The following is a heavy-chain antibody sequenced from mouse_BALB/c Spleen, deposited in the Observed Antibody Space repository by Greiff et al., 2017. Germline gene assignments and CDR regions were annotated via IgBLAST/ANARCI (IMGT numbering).Heavy chain of an antibody. J-gene: IGHJ4*01. CDR1: GYSITSDYA. Sequence: EVQLVESGPGLVKPSQSLSLTCTVTGYSITSDYAWHWIRQFPGNQLEWMGYISYSGSTSYNPSLKSRISITRDTSKNQFFLQLNSVTTEDTATYYWASGLWDAMDYWGQGTSVTVSA. V-gene: IGHV3-2*02. CDR3: ASGLWDAMDY. CDR2: ISYSGST. D-gene: IGHD1-1*02.